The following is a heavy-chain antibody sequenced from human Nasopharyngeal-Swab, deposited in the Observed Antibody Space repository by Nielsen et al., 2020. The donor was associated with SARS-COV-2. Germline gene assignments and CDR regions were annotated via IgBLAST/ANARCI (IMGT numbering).Heavy chain of an antibody. Sequence: VSVKVSCKASGYTFTSYAMHWVRQAPGQRLEWMGWINAGNGNTKYSQKFQGRVTITRDTSASTAYMELSSLRSEDTAVYYCARFVESSSWYGYYYGMDVWGQGTTVNVSS. D-gene: IGHD6-13*01. CDR3: ARFVESSSWYGYYYGMDV. J-gene: IGHJ6*02. CDR1: GYTFTSYA. CDR2: INAGNGNT. V-gene: IGHV1-3*01.